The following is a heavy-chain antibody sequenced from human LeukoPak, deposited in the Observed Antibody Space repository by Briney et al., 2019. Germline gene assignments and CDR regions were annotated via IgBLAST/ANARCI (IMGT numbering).Heavy chain of an antibody. CDR1: GFRFTDYA. V-gene: IGHV3-23*01. D-gene: IGHD2-2*01. J-gene: IGHJ4*02. CDR3: ARHDSCIPW. Sequence: PGGSLRLSCAASGFRFTDYAMSWVRQAPGKGLQWVSGISDSGGSSYYTDSVKGRFTISRDNSKNTVFLEMNNLRVEDTAVYFCARHDSCIPWWGQGSLVTVSS. CDR2: ISDSGGSS.